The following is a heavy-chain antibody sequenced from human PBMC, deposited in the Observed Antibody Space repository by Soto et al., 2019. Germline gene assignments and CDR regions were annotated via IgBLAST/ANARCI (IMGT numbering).Heavy chain of an antibody. CDR3: ARSGDNYNRLDY. D-gene: IGHD1-1*01. CDR2: SSNSGTFS. V-gene: IGHV3-11*06. J-gene: IGHJ4*02. Sequence: GGSLRLSCEGSGFTFSDYYISWIRQAPGKGLEWISYSSNSGTFSRYADSVKGRFSISRDNTRNLLYLQMNSLRAEDTAVYYCARSGDNYNRLDYWGQGTPVTVSS. CDR1: GFTFSDYY.